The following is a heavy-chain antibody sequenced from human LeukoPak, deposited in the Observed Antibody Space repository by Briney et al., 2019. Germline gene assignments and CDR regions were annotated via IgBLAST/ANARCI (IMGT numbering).Heavy chain of an antibody. CDR3: ATASSYSSSWYSIDRYYYYYMDV. J-gene: IGHJ6*03. D-gene: IGHD6-13*01. V-gene: IGHV1-24*01. CDR1: GYTLTELS. CDR2: FDPEDGET. Sequence: ASVKVSSTVSGYTLTELSTHWVRQAPGKGLEWMGGFDPEDGETIYAQKFQGRVTMAEDTSTDTAYMELSSLRSEDTAVYYCATASSYSSSWYSIDRYYYYYMDVWGKGTTVTVSS.